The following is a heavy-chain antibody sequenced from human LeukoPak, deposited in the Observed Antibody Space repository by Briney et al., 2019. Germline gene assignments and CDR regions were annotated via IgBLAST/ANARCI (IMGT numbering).Heavy chain of an antibody. CDR1: GYTFTGYY. Sequence: ASVKVSCKASGYTFTGYYIHWVRQAPGQRLEWVGWINPNGGGTNYAQKFQGRVTMTRDTSISTAYMELSRLRSDDTAVYYCASSSSKLFDYWGQGTLVTVSS. V-gene: IGHV1-2*02. D-gene: IGHD6-6*01. CDR2: INPNGGGT. J-gene: IGHJ4*02. CDR3: ASSSSKLFDY.